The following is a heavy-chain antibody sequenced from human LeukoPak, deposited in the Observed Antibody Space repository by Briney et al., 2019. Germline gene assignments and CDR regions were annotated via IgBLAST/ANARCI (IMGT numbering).Heavy chain of an antibody. CDR3: ARVKTPDYDILTGYYRYYYYYMDV. Sequence: ASVKVSCKASGYTFTGYYMHWVRQAPGQGLEWMGWINPNSGGTNYAQKLQGRVTMTTDTSTSTAYMELRSLRSDDTAVYYCARVKTPDYDILTGYYRYYYYYMDVWGKGTTVTVSS. D-gene: IGHD3-9*01. J-gene: IGHJ6*03. CDR1: GYTFTGYY. V-gene: IGHV1-2*02. CDR2: INPNSGGT.